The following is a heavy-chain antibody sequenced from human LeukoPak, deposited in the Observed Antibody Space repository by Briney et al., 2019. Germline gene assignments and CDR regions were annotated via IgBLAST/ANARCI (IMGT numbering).Heavy chain of an antibody. J-gene: IGHJ4*02. CDR3: LRSGGGRASN. Sequence: GGSLRLSCAASGFTFSNYAMSWVRQAPGRGLEWASAISGSGGSTYYAHSVKGRFTISRDNSENTLYLQMSSLKAEDTAVYYCLRSGGGRASNWGQGTLVTVSS. CDR2: ISGSGGST. CDR1: GFTFSNYA. D-gene: IGHD2-15*01. V-gene: IGHV3-23*01.